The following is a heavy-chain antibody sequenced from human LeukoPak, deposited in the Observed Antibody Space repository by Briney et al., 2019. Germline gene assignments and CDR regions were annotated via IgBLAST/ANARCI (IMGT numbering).Heavy chain of an antibody. CDR3: ARVDSSGYLRGGWFDP. D-gene: IGHD3-22*01. Sequence: GASVKVSCKASGYTFTSYGISWVRQAPGQGLEWMGWISAYNGNTNYAQKLQGRVTMTTDTSTSTAYMELRSLRSYDTAVYYCARVDSSGYLRGGWFDPWGQGTLVTVSS. J-gene: IGHJ5*02. CDR2: ISAYNGNT. CDR1: GYTFTSYG. V-gene: IGHV1-18*01.